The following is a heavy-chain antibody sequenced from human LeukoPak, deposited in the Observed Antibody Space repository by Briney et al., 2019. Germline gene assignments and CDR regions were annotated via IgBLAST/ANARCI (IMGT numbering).Heavy chain of an antibody. J-gene: IGHJ4*02. CDR1: GGSISSSSFY. D-gene: IGHD5-12*01. CDR3: ARLPTITFFDY. CDR2: IYYSGST. Sequence: SETLSLTCTVSGGSISSSSFYWGWLRQPPGRGLEWIGSIYYSGSTSYNPSLKSRVTISVDTSKNQFSLKLSPVTAADTAVYYCARLPTITFFDYWGQGTLVTVSS. V-gene: IGHV4-39*01.